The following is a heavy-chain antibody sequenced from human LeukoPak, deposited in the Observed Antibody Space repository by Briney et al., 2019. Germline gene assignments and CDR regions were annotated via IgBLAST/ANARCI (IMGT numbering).Heavy chain of an antibody. Sequence: GGSLRLSCAASGFTFSSYWMHWVRQAPGKGLVWVSRINSDGSSTTYADSVKGRFTISRDNAKNTLYLQMNSLRAEDTAVYYCARVGSSGSIDYWGQGTLVTVSS. J-gene: IGHJ4*02. CDR3: ARVGSSGSIDY. CDR1: GFTFSSYW. V-gene: IGHV3-74*01. CDR2: INSDGSST. D-gene: IGHD6-19*01.